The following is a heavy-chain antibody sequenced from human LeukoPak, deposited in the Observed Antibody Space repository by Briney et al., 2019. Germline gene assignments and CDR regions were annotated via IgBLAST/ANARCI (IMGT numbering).Heavy chain of an antibody. J-gene: IGHJ3*02. CDR3: ARSSGYYYGAFDI. CDR2: IYYSGST. D-gene: IGHD3-22*01. Sequence: SETLSLTCTVSGGSISSYYWSWIRQPPGKGREGIGYIYYSGSTNYNPSLKSRVTISVDTSKNQFSLKLSSGTAADTAVYYCARSSGYYYGAFDIWGQGTMVTVSS. CDR1: GGSISSYY. V-gene: IGHV4-59*01.